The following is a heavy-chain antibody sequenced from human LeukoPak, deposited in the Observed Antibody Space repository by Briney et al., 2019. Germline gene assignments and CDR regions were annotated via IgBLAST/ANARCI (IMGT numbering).Heavy chain of an antibody. Sequence: GGSLRLSCAASGFTFSSFSMNWVRQAPGKGLEWVANIKQDGSEKYYVDSVKGRFTISRDNAQNSLFLQMNSLRAEDTAVYYCARAPEGYTVVTIFDFWGQGTLVTVSS. CDR3: ARAPEGYTVVTIFDF. CDR2: IKQDGSEK. J-gene: IGHJ4*02. CDR1: GFTFSSFS. V-gene: IGHV3-7*05. D-gene: IGHD4-23*01.